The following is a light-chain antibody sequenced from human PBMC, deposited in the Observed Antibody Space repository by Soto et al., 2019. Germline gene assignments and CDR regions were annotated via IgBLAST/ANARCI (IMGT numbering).Light chain of an antibody. CDR1: QSVNSN. V-gene: IGKV3-15*01. J-gene: IGKJ1*01. CDR3: QQYNNWLWT. Sequence: EIVMTQSPATLSVSPGERATLSCRASQSVNSNLVWYQQKPGQAPRLLIYGASTRATGIPGRFSGSGYGTEFTLTISSLQSEDFAVYYCQQYNNWLWTFGQNTKVEIK. CDR2: GAS.